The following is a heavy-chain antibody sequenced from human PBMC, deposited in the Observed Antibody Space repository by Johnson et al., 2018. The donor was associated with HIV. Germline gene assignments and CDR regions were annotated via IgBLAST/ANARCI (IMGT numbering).Heavy chain of an antibody. D-gene: IGHD1-26*01. CDR1: GFTFSSYG. CDR3: AKSTWELRHLDAFDI. J-gene: IGHJ3*02. CDR2: IRYDGSNK. V-gene: IGHV3-30*02. Sequence: QVQLVESGGGVVQPWGSLRLSCAASGFTFSSYGMHWVRQAPGNGLEWVAFIRYDGSNKYYADSVKGRFTISRDNSKNTLYLQMNSLRAEDTAVYYCAKSTWELRHLDAFDIWGQGTMVTVSS.